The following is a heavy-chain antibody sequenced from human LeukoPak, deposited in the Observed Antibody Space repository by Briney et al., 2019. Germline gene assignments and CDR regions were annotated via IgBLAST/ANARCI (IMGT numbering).Heavy chain of an antibody. J-gene: IGHJ4*02. CDR2: ISYDGSNK. V-gene: IGHV3-30*18. Sequence: GRSLRLSCAASGFTFSSYGMRWVRQAPGKGLEWVAVISYDGSNKYYADSVKGRFTISRDNSKNTLYLQMNSLRAEDTAVYYCAKDGDGWDYYDSSGYYYPDYWGQGTLVTVSS. CDR1: GFTFSSYG. CDR3: AKDGDGWDYYDSSGYYYPDY. D-gene: IGHD3-22*01.